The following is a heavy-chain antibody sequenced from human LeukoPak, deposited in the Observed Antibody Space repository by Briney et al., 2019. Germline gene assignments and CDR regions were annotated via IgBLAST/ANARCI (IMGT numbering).Heavy chain of an antibody. Sequence: SETLSLTCAVYGGSFSGYYWSWICQPPGKGLEWIGEINHSGSTNYNPSLKSRVTISVDTSKNQFSLKLSSVTAADTAVYYCARETYYDFWSGYYYYYYYMDVWGKGTTVTVSS. J-gene: IGHJ6*03. V-gene: IGHV4-34*01. CDR3: ARETYYDFWSGYYYYYYYMDV. CDR1: GGSFSGYY. D-gene: IGHD3-3*01. CDR2: INHSGST.